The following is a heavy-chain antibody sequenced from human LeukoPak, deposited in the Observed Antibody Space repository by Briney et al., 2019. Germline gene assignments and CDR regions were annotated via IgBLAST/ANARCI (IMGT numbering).Heavy chain of an antibody. CDR3: AREVTLSY. J-gene: IGHJ4*02. V-gene: IGHV1-2*02. Sequence: ASVKVSCKSSGYTFTGYYIHWVRQAPGQGLEWMGWINPNSGGTNYARKFQCRVTMTRDTSISTAYMELSRLRSDDTAVYYCAREVTLSYWGQGTLVTVSS. CDR1: GYTFTGYY. D-gene: IGHD4-23*01. CDR2: INPNSGGT.